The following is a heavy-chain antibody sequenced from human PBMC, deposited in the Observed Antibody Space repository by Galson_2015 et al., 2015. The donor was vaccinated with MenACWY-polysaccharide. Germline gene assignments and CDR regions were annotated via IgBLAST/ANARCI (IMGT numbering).Heavy chain of an antibody. CDR2: IKQDGSEK. D-gene: IGHD6-13*01. CDR3: ARGEAAAGNVFDI. Sequence: SLRLSCAASGFSLSSFWMSWVRQAPGKGLEWAANIKQDGSEKYYVDSVKGRFTISRDNAKNSLYLQMNSLRAEDTAVYYCARGEAAAGNVFDIWGQGTMVTVSS. CDR1: GFSLSSFW. J-gene: IGHJ3*02. V-gene: IGHV3-7*05.